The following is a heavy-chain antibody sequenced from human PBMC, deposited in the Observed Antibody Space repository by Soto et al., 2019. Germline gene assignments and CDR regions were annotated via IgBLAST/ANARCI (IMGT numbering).Heavy chain of an antibody. V-gene: IGHV1-69*01. Sequence: QVQLVQSGAEVRKSGSSVKVSCKLSGASFDSYTITWVRQAPGQGLEWMGGIIPIFGTTNYAQKFQGRLTITADGFTSAAYMDLSCLTSEDTAVYYCARGPLYDLESGMYWYFDLWGRGTLVTVSS. CDR2: IIPIFGTT. J-gene: IGHJ2*01. CDR1: GASFDSYT. CDR3: ARGPLYDLESGMYWYFDL. D-gene: IGHD1-26*01.